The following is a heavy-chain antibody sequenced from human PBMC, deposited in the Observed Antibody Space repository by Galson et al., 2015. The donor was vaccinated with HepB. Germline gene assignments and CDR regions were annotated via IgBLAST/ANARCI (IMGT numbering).Heavy chain of an antibody. V-gene: IGHV3-53*01. CDR3: ARESGSKVLF. CDR2: IYSGGST. J-gene: IGHJ4*02. D-gene: IGHD1-26*01. CDR1: GFSVSTNY. Sequence: SLRLSCAASGFSVSTNYMTWVRQAPGKGLEWVSVIYSGGSTYYADSVKGRFTISRDNSKNTVYLQMNSLRAEDTAVYYCARESGSKVLFGGQGTLVTVSS.